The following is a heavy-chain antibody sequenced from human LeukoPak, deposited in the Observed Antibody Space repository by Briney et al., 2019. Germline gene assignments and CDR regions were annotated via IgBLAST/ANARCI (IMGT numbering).Heavy chain of an antibody. CDR2: IYYSGST. V-gene: IGHV4-61*08. CDR1: GGSISSGGYY. J-gene: IGHJ3*02. Sequence: SETLSLTCTVSGGSISSGGYYWSWIRQPPGKGLEWIGYIYYSGSTNYNPSLKSRVTISVDTSKNQFSLKLSSVTAADTAVYYCARIPGHPLEWFRVDAFDIWGQGTMVTVSS. D-gene: IGHD3-3*01. CDR3: ARIPGHPLEWFRVDAFDI.